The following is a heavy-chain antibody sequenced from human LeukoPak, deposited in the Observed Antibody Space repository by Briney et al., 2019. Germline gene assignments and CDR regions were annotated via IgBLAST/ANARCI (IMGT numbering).Heavy chain of an antibody. CDR1: VYTFTYFY. CDR2: MNPNSGDA. CDR3: ARRPINCIIANCYVDC. J-gene: IGHJ4*02. Sequence: ASVKVSCKASVYTFTYFYIHWVRQAPGQGLEWMGWMNPNSGDASYAREFQDRVTMTRDTSLNTAYMELSRLRSDDTAVYFCARRPINCIIANCYVDCWGQGTLVTVSS. V-gene: IGHV1-2*02. D-gene: IGHD3-3*02.